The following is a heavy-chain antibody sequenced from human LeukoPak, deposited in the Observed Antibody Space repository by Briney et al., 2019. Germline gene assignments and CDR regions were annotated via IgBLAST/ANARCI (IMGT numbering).Heavy chain of an antibody. Sequence: SETLSLTCTVSGGSIISGGSYWGWIRQPPGRGLEWIGSIFYSGITYYNPSLKSRVTISVDTSKNQFSLRLSSVTAADTAVYFCSRRDCSHSSCLYWYFDLWGRGTLLTVSS. CDR1: GGSIISGGSY. V-gene: IGHV4-39*07. D-gene: IGHD6-13*01. J-gene: IGHJ2*01. CDR3: SRRDCSHSSCLYWYFDL. CDR2: IFYSGIT.